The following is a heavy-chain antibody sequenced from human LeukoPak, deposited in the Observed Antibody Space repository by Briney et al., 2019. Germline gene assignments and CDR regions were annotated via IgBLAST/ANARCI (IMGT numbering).Heavy chain of an antibody. Sequence: ASVKVSCKASGYTFTSYAMHWVRQAPGQRLEWMGWINAGNGNTKYSQKFQGRVTITRDTSASTAYMELSSLRSEDTAVYYCVSGMGVWFGELFTLDYWGQGTLVTVSS. CDR2: INAGNGNT. CDR1: GYTFTSYA. D-gene: IGHD3-10*01. V-gene: IGHV1-3*01. CDR3: VSGMGVWFGELFTLDY. J-gene: IGHJ4*02.